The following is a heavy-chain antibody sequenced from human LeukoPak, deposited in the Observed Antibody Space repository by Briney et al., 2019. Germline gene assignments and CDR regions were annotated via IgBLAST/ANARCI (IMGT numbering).Heavy chain of an antibody. CDR2: ISAYSGNT. D-gene: IGHD2-21*01. J-gene: IGHJ4*02. CDR3: ARDRDYSPDY. Sequence: ASVKVSCKASGYTFTGYYMHWVRKAPGQGLEWMGWISAYSGNTIYAQKLQGRVTMTTDTSTTTAYMELRSLRSDDTAVYYCARDRDYSPDYWGQGTLVTVSS. CDR1: GYTFTGYY. V-gene: IGHV1-18*04.